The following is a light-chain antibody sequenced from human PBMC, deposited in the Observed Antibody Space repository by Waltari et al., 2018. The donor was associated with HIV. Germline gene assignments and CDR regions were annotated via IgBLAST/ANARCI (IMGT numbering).Light chain of an antibody. Sequence: QSALTQPPSASGSPGHSVTISCTGTSSDVGGYNYVSWYQQHPGKAPKLMIYGVNKRPSGVPDGFSGSKSGNTASLTVSGLQGEDEAEYYCSSYGGSNNVVFGGGTKLTVL. CDR3: SSYGGSNNVV. CDR1: SSDVGGYNY. CDR2: GVN. V-gene: IGLV2-8*01. J-gene: IGLJ2*01.